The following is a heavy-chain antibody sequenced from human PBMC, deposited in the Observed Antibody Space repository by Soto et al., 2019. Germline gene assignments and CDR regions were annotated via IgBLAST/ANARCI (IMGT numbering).Heavy chain of an antibody. CDR2: IKQDGSEK. CDR1: GFTFSSYW. CDR3: ARDLTSGPSFSSGWYEGYYFDY. D-gene: IGHD6-19*01. J-gene: IGHJ4*02. V-gene: IGHV3-7*01. Sequence: PGGSLRLSCAASGFTFSSYWMSWVRQAPGKGLEWVANIKQDGSEKYYVDSVKGRFTISRDNAKNSLYLQMNSLRAEDMAVYYCARDLTSGPSFSSGWYEGYYFDYWGQGTLVTVSS.